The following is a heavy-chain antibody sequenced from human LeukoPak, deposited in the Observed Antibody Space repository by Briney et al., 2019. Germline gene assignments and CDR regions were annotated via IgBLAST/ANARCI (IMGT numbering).Heavy chain of an antibody. CDR1: GYTFTSYD. Sequence: ASVKVSCKASGYTFTSYDFYWVRQAPGQGLEWMGWINPNSGGTNYAQKFQGRVTMTRDTSISTAYMELSSLRSEDTAVYYCASATQVLDAFDIWGQGTMVTVSS. CDR2: INPNSGGT. J-gene: IGHJ3*02. CDR3: ASATQVLDAFDI. D-gene: IGHD4/OR15-4a*01. V-gene: IGHV1-2*02.